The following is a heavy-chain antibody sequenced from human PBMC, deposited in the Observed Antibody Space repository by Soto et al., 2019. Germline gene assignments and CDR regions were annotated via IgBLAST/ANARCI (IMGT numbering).Heavy chain of an antibody. CDR2: IYYSGST. J-gene: IGHJ4*02. V-gene: IGHV4-61*08. CDR3: ARVGGYDQGYFDY. D-gene: IGHD5-12*01. Sequence: PSETLSLTCAVSGGSISSGGYTWTWIRQPPGQGLEWIGYIYYSGSTNYNPSLKSRVTISVDTSKNQFSLKLSSVTAADTAVYYCARVGGYDQGYFDYWGQGTLVTV. CDR1: GGSISSGGYT.